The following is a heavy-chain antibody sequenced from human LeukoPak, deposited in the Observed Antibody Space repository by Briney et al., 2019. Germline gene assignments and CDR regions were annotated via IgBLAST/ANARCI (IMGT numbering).Heavy chain of an antibody. D-gene: IGHD3-22*01. CDR3: ARAVGTYYYDSSGPRLMGY. V-gene: IGHV3-21*01. CDR2: ISSSSSYI. J-gene: IGHJ4*02. Sequence: GGSLRLSCAASGFTFSSYSMNWVRQAPGKGLEWVSSISSSSSYIYYADSVKGRFTISRDNAKNSLYLQMNSLRAEDTAVHYCARAVGTYYYDSSGPRLMGYWGQGTLVTVSS. CDR1: GFTFSSYS.